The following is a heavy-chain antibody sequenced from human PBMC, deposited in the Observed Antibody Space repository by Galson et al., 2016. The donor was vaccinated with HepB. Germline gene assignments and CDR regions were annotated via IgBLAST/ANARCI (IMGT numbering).Heavy chain of an antibody. Sequence: SCKASGGALRNYAIDWVRPAPGQGLEWMGGIIPSFGTANYAQKFQGRLTITADKSTSTAYMDLSSLRSEDTAVYYCARADTYCSGGGCYSIRFDPWGQGTLVTVSS. CDR3: ARADTYCSGGGCYSIRFDP. V-gene: IGHV1-69*06. J-gene: IGHJ5*02. D-gene: IGHD2-15*01. CDR2: IIPSFGTA. CDR1: GGALRNYA.